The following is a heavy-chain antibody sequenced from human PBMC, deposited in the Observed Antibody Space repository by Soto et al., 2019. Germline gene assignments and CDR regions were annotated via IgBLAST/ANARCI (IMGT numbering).Heavy chain of an antibody. V-gene: IGHV2-5*01. CDR2: IYWNDDQ. Sequence: QITLKESGPTLVKPTQTLTLTCTFSGFSLTTSGAGVGWIRQPPGKALEWLALIYWNDDQYYIPSLKTRLTITKDTARNQAVLTMTNMHSGDTATCYCAHKDAAADLTFDYWGQGSLLTVSS. J-gene: IGHJ4*02. CDR3: AHKDAAADLTFDY. D-gene: IGHD6-13*01. CDR1: GFSLTTSGAG.